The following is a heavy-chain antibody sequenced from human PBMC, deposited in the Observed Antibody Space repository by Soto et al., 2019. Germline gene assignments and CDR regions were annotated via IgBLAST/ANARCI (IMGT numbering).Heavy chain of an antibody. CDR1: GFNFGVYA. Sequence: PGGSLRLSCSASGFNFGVYAMSWVRQAPGKGLEWVGFIRRNAYGGTKDYAASVKVRFFISSDDSKSIAYLQMNSLKIEATAVYYCTSAKGGYAPQGYWGQGTPVTVSS. CDR3: TSAKGGYAPQGY. D-gene: IGHD5-12*01. J-gene: IGHJ4*02. CDR2: IRRNAYGGTK. V-gene: IGHV3-49*04.